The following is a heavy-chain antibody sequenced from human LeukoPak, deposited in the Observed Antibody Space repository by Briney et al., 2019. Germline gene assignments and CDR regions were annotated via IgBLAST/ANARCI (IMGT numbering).Heavy chain of an antibody. CDR1: GFTFSSYS. Sequence: GGYLRLSCAASGFTFSSYSMNWVRQAPGKGLEWVSSISSSSSYIYYADSVKGRFTISRDNAKNSLYLQMNSLRAEDTAVYYCARFGYCSGGSCYRLDYWGQGTLVIVSS. V-gene: IGHV3-21*01. D-gene: IGHD2-15*01. CDR3: ARFGYCSGGSCYRLDY. CDR2: ISSSSSYI. J-gene: IGHJ4*02.